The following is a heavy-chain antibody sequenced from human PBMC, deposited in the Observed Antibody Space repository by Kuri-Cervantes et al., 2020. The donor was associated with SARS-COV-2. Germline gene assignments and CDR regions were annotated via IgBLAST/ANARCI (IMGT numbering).Heavy chain of an antibody. CDR2: IKQDGSEK. V-gene: IGHV3-7*01. Sequence: GGSLRLSCAASGFTFSSYWMSWVRQAPGKGLEWVANIKQDGSEKYYADSVKGRFTLSRDNAKNMLFLQMNSLRAEDTAVYYCVRDGDHWNFDYWGQGTLVTVSS. CDR1: GFTFSSYW. J-gene: IGHJ4*02. CDR3: VRDGDHWNFDY. D-gene: IGHD1-1*01.